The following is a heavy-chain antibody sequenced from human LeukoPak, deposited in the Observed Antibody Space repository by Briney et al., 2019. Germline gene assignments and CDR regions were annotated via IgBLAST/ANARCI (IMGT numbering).Heavy chain of an antibody. CDR2: IHTSGST. J-gene: IGHJ4*02. V-gene: IGHV4-4*07. CDR3: ARSQPPYSTRWYYFDY. D-gene: IGHD6-13*01. CDR1: GGSISSFY. Sequence: SETLSLTCTVSGGSISSFYWSWIRQSAGKGLEWIGRIHTSGSTNYNPSLQSRLTMSVDTSKNQFSLKLTSVTAADTAVYYCARSQPPYSTRWYYFDYWGQGTLVTVSS.